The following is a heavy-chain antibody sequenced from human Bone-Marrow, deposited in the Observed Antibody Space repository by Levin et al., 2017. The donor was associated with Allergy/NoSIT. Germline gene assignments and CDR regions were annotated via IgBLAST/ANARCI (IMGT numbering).Heavy chain of an antibody. CDR2: ISSSSSYI. J-gene: IGHJ6*03. D-gene: IGHD3-3*01. V-gene: IGHV3-21*01. CDR3: ARILRFLEWLPRGSLYSYYYMDV. CDR1: GFTFSSYS. Sequence: LSLTCAASGFTFSSYSMNWVRQAPGKGLEWVSSISSSSSYIYYADSVKGRFTISRDNAKNSLYLQMNSLRAEDTAVYYCARILRFLEWLPRGSLYSYYYMDVWGKGTTVTVSS.